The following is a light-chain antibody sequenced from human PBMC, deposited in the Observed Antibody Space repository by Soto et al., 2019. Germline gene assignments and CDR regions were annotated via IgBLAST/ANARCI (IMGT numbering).Light chain of an antibody. V-gene: IGKV1-13*02. CDR1: QGFSSG. Sequence: AIQLTQSPSSLSASVGDRVTITCRASQGFSSGLAWFQQKPGKAPKLLIYVASSLESGVPSRFSGSESGTDFTLTISSLQPEDFATYYCQQFDTYSIIFGQGTRLEIK. J-gene: IGKJ5*01. CDR3: QQFDTYSII. CDR2: VAS.